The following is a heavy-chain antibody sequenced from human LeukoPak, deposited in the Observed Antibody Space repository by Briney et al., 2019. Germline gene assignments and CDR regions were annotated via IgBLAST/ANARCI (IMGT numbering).Heavy chain of an antibody. D-gene: IGHD2-8*01. CDR1: GFTFSSYG. Sequence: GGSLRLSCAASGFTFSSYGMHWVRQAPGKGLEWVANIKQDGSEKYYVDSVKGRFTISRDNAKNSLYLQMNSLRAEDTAVYYCARHGYCTNGVCYDYWGQGTLVTVSS. J-gene: IGHJ4*02. CDR3: ARHGYCTNGVCYDY. CDR2: IKQDGSEK. V-gene: IGHV3-7*01.